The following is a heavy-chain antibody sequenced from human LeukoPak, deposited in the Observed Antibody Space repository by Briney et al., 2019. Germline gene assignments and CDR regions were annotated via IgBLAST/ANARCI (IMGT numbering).Heavy chain of an antibody. J-gene: IGHJ6*02. CDR2: IYRVGST. CDR1: GFTVSSNY. D-gene: IGHD4-23*01. CDR3: ARDGGNNSWYGMDV. V-gene: IGHV3-66*01. Sequence: QPGGSLRLSCAASGFTVSSNYMSWVRQAPGKGLEWVSIIYRVGSTFYADSVEGGFTISRDNSKNTLYLQMNSLRVEDTAIYYCARDGGNNSWYGMDVWGQGTTVTVSS.